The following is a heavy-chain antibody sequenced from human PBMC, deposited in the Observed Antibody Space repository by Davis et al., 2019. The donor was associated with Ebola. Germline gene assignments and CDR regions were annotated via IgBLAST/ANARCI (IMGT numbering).Heavy chain of an antibody. J-gene: IGHJ6*02. Sequence: PGGSLRLSCAASGFTFSSTLMHWVRQDLGKGLEWVSAIDYDGNSRDYADSVKGRFTISRDNAKNMLYLQMNSLRAEDTALYHCARVGRYYYYGMDVWGQGTTVTVSS. CDR1: GFTFSSTL. V-gene: IGHV3-74*01. D-gene: IGHD3-16*01. CDR2: IDYDGNSR. CDR3: ARVGRYYYYGMDV.